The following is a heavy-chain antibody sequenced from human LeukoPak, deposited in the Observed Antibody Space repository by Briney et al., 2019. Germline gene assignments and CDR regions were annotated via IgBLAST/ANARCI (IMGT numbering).Heavy chain of an antibody. CDR3: TRGSDTIFGVARDGFDS. Sequence: GGSLRLSCAASGFTFDDYARSWFRQAPGKGLEWVGFIRGKPYGETTEYAASVQGRFTISRDDSESTTYLQLNSLKTEDTAVYYCTRGSDTIFGVARDGFDSWGQGTLVTVSS. CDR1: GFTFDDYA. J-gene: IGHJ4*02. CDR2: IRGKPYGETT. V-gene: IGHV3-49*03. D-gene: IGHD3-3*01.